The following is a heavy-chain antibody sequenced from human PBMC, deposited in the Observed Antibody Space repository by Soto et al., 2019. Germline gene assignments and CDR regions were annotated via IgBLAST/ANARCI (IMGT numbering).Heavy chain of an antibody. Sequence: GGSLRLSCAASGFTFSSYWMHWVRQAPGKGLVWVSRINSDGSSTSYADSVKGRFTISRDNAKNTLYLQMNSLRAEDTAVYYCARATAAHYYYGMDVWGQGTTVTVSS. CDR3: ARATAAHYYYGMDV. CDR2: INSDGSST. J-gene: IGHJ6*02. V-gene: IGHV3-74*01. D-gene: IGHD6-13*01. CDR1: GFTFSSYW.